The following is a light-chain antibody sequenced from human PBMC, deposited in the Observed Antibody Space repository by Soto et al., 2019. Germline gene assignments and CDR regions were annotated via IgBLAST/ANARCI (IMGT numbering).Light chain of an antibody. CDR2: GAS. CDR3: QHYNNWPHA. Sequence: EIVMTQSPATLSVSPGERATLSCMASQSVSNNLAWYQQKPGQAPRLLIYGASTRAAGIPAKFSGSGSGTEFTLSISSLQSEDFAVYYCQHYNNWPHAFGQGTKLEIK. J-gene: IGKJ2*01. V-gene: IGKV3-15*01. CDR1: QSVSNN.